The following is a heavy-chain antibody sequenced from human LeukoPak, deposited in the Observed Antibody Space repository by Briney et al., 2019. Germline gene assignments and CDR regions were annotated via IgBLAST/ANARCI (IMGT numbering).Heavy chain of an antibody. CDR3: AAESSPAPFYYYGMDV. CDR2: IVVGSGNT. J-gene: IGHJ6*02. V-gene: IGHV1-58*02. Sequence: GTSVKVSCKASGFTFTSSAMQWVRQARGQRLEWTGWIVVGSGNTNYAQKFQERVTITRDMSTSTAYMELSSLRSEDTAVYYCAAESSPAPFYYYGMDVWGQGTTVTVSS. D-gene: IGHD6-6*01. CDR1: GFTFTSSA.